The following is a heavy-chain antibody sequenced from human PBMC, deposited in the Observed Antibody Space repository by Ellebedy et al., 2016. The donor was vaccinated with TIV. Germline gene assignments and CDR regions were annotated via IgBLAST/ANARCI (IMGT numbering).Heavy chain of an antibody. J-gene: IGHJ4*02. V-gene: IGHV4-39*07. CDR1: DGSISNSDYY. Sequence: MPSETLSLTCTVSDGSISNSDYYWVWIRQPPGKGLAWIGRIYYSGSTYYNPSLKSRVTISLDTSRSQFSLRLSSVTAADTAVYYCARGVGDYWGQGTLVTVSS. CDR3: ARGVGDY. CDR2: IYYSGST.